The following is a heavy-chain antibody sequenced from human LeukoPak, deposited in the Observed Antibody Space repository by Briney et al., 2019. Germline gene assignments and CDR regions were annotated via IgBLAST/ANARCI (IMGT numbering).Heavy chain of an antibody. V-gene: IGHV3-15*01. J-gene: IGHJ6*02. CDR1: GFTFSGSA. CDR2: IKSKTDGGTT. Sequence: GGSLKLSCAASGFTFSGSAMHWVRQASGKGLEWVGRIKSKTDGGTTDYAAPVKGRFTISRDDSKNTLYLQMNSLKTEDTAVYYCTTPGYYYYGMDVWGQGTTVTVSS. CDR3: TTPGYYYYGMDV.